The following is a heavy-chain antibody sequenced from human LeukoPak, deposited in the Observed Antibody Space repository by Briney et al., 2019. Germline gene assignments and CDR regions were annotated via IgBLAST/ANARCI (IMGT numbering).Heavy chain of an antibody. CDR2: INPNSGGT. D-gene: IGHD5-18*01. V-gene: IGHV1-2*02. CDR1: GYTFTGYY. CDR3: ARVTTAMADYYYGMDV. J-gene: IGHJ6*02. Sequence: ASVKVSCKASGYTFTGYYMHWVRQAPGQGLEGMGWINPNSGGTNYAQKFQGRVTMTRDTSISTAYMELSRLRSDDTAVYYCARVTTAMADYYYGMDVWGQGTTVTVSS.